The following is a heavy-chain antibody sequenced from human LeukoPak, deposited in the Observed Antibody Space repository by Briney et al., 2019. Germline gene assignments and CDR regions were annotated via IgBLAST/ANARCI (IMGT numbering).Heavy chain of an antibody. CDR2: IYYGGAT. CDR3: TRGAGWLIDY. J-gene: IGHJ4*02. V-gene: IGHV4-39*07. Sequence: SETLSLTCTVSGDSISSSYNYWAWIRQPPGKGLEWIGSIYYGGATYYSPSLKSRVTISADTSKNQFSLKLNSLTTADTAVYYCTRGAGWLIDYWGQGILVTVSS. CDR1: GDSISSSYNY. D-gene: IGHD3-16*01.